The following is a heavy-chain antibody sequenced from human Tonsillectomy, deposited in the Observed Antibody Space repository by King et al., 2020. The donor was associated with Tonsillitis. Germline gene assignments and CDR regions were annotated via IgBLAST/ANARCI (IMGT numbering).Heavy chain of an antibody. CDR3: ARDKGVMITVGGVAPPLYYMDV. CDR1: GYTFSGYY. Sequence: VQLVESGAEVKKPGASVKVSCKASGYTFSGYYMHWVRQAPGQGLEWMGWINPNSGGTNFAQKFQGRVTMTRDTSISTAYMELSRLRSDDTAVYYCARDKGVMITVGGVAPPLYYMDVWGKGTTVTVSS. V-gene: IGHV1-2*02. J-gene: IGHJ6*03. CDR2: INPNSGGT. D-gene: IGHD3-16*01.